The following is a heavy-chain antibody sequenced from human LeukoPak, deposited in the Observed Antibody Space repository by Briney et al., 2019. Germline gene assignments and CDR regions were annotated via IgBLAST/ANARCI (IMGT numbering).Heavy chain of an antibody. Sequence: PSETLSLTCSVSGGSISGYYWSWIRQPPGKGLEWIGYIHYSGSTHYNPSLKSLVTISVDTSKNQFSLKLSSVTAADTAVYYCARVSSSWYQDWYFDLWGRGTLVTVSS. CDR3: ARVSSSWYQDWYFDL. CDR2: IHYSGST. J-gene: IGHJ2*01. D-gene: IGHD6-13*01. CDR1: GGSISGYY. V-gene: IGHV4-59*12.